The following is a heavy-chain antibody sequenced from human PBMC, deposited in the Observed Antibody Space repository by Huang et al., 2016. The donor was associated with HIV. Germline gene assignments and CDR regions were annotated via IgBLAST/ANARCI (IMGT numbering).Heavy chain of an antibody. CDR2: VSDSGRST. D-gene: IGHD2-15*01. CDR3: STWWLSNRTPATAFDN. Sequence: EVQLLESGGTLVPPGGSLRLSCAASAASGFGLSGYAMSWARPAPGKGLEWVSAVSDSGRSTYYADSVRGRFTITRDNSKNTVHLQMNNLRAEDTAVYYCSTWWLSNRTPATAFDNWGRGTLVTISS. V-gene: IGHV3-23*01. J-gene: IGHJ4*02. CDR1: GFGLSGYA.